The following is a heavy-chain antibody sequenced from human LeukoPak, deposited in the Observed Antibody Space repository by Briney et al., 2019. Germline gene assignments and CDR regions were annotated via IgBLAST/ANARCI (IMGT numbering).Heavy chain of an antibody. CDR3: AREKWGYSYGCLDY. D-gene: IGHD5-18*01. CDR1: GFIFSSYA. J-gene: IGHJ4*02. Sequence: GGSLRLSCAASGFIFSSYAMHWVRQAPGKGLEWVAVISYDGSNKYYADPVKGRFTISRDNSKNTLYLQMNSLRVEDTAVYYCAREKWGYSYGCLDYWGQGTLVTVSS. CDR2: ISYDGSNK. V-gene: IGHV3-30*04.